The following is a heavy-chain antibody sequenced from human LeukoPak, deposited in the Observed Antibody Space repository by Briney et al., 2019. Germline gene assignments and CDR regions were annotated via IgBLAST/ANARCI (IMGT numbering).Heavy chain of an antibody. Sequence: GGSLRLSCAATGFTFSSYAMHWVRQAPGKGLEWVAVISYDGSNKYYADSVKGRFTISRDNSKNTLYLHMNSLRAEDTAVYYCARAGCSSTSCVNYYYGMDVWGKGTTVTVSS. CDR2: ISYDGSNK. CDR3: ARAGCSSTSCVNYYYGMDV. V-gene: IGHV3-30*04. D-gene: IGHD2-2*01. J-gene: IGHJ6*04. CDR1: GFTFSSYA.